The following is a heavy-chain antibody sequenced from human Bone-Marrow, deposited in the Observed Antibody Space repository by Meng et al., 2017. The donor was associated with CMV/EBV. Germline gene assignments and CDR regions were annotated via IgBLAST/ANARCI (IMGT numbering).Heavy chain of an antibody. D-gene: IGHD5-12*01. J-gene: IGHJ6*02. CDR2: MNPNGGDT. CDR3: VRGNSAGAGYHDAYAFDV. V-gene: IGHV1-8*01. CDR1: GYSFNTFE. Sequence: ASVKVSCKASGYSFNTFEINWVRQATGQGLEWVGRMNPNGGDTGLAQRFQGRVTLTRDNARSTAYMDLRNLSREDTAIYYCVRGNSAGAGYHDAYAFDVWGQGTAVTVSS.